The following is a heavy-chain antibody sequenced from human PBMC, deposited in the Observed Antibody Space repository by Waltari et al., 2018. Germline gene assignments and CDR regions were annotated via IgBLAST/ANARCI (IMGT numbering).Heavy chain of an antibody. D-gene: IGHD1-1*01. CDR2: IYYSGST. V-gene: IGHV4-31*03. Sequence: QVQLQESGPGLVKPSQTLSLTCTVSGGSISSGGYYGSWIRQHPGKGLEWVGYIYYSGSTYSNPSLKSRVTISVDTSKNQFSLMLSSVTAADTAVYYCARVYNPEGYFDYWGQGTLVTVSS. J-gene: IGHJ4*02. CDR1: GGSISSGGYY. CDR3: ARVYNPEGYFDY.